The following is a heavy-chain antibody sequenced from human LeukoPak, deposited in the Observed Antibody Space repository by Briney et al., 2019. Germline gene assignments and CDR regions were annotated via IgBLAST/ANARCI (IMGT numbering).Heavy chain of an antibody. CDR2: ISGSGDNM. CDR1: GFTFSSYE. V-gene: IGHV3-23*01. CDR3: ARDGYSGSYYRLYYFFMDV. Sequence: PGGSLRLSCAASGFTFSSYEMNWVRQAPGQGLEWVSSISGSGDNMDYADSVKGRFTISRDNSENTLYLQMSSLRGEDTAVYYCARDGYSGSYYRLYYFFMDVWGKGTTVTVSS. D-gene: IGHD1-26*01. J-gene: IGHJ6*03.